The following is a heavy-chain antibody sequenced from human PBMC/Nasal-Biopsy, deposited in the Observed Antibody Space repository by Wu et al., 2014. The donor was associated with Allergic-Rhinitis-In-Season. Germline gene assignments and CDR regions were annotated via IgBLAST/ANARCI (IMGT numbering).Heavy chain of an antibody. D-gene: IGHD1-26*01. CDR2: IETSGGT. V-gene: IGHV4-61*02. Sequence: VSGGSISVGTYYWSWIRQPVGKGLEWIGRIETSGGTKYNPTLKSRVTISLDTSKNQFSLNLTSVTAADTAIYYCARDQRSGSYPDAFDLWGQGTMVTVS. CDR1: GGSISVGTYY. CDR3: ARDQRSGSYPDAFDL. J-gene: IGHJ3*01.